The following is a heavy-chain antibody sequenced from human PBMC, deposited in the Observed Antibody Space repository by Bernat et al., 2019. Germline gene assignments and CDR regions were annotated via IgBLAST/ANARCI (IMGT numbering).Heavy chain of an antibody. CDR2: ISSSGSTI. D-gene: IGHD2-8*01. J-gene: IGHJ4*02. V-gene: IGHV3-48*03. CDR3: ASGLANFDY. Sequence: EVQLVESGGGLVQPGGSLRLSCAASGFTFSSYEMNWVRQAPGKGLEWVSYISSSGSTIYYADSVKGRFTISRDNAKNSLSLQMNSLRAEDTAVYYCASGLANFDYWGQGTLVTVSS. CDR1: GFTFSSYE.